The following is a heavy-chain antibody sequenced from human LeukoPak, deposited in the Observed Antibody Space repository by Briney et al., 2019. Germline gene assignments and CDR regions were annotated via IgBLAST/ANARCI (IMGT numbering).Heavy chain of an antibody. CDR3: ARDIVVATGYGMDV. V-gene: IGHV3-21*01. CDR1: GFTFSSYS. Sequence: PGGSLRLSCAASGFTFSSYSMNWVRQAPGKGLEWVSSTSSSSSYIYYADSVKGRFTISRDNAKNSLYLQMNSLRAEDTAVYYCARDIVVATGYGMDVWGQGTTVTVSS. CDR2: TSSSSSYI. J-gene: IGHJ6*02. D-gene: IGHD5-12*01.